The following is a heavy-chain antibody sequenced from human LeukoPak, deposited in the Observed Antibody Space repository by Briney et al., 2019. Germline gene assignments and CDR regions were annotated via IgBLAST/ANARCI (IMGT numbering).Heavy chain of an antibody. CDR2: ISSSGSTI. V-gene: IGHV3-11*01. D-gene: IGHD5-18*01. CDR3: ARDRRAMVRGGPFDY. CDR1: GFTFSDYY. J-gene: IGHJ4*02. Sequence: PGGSLRLSCAASGFTFSDYYMSWIRQAPGKGLEWVSYISSSGSTIYYADSVKGRFTISRDNAKNSPYLQMNSLRAEDTAVYYCARDRRAMVRGGPFDYWGQGTLVTVSS.